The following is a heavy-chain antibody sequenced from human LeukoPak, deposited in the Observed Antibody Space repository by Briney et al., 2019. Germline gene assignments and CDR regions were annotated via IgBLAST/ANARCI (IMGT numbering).Heavy chain of an antibody. CDR1: GGSISSGSYY. D-gene: IGHD3-3*01. CDR2: IYTSGST. Sequence: SQTLSLTCTVSGGSISSGSYYWSWIRQPAGKGLEWIGRIYTSGSTNYNPSLKSRVTISVDTSKNQFSLKLSSVTAADTAVYYCAREAYDFWSGYSFSGFDPWGQGTLVTVSS. J-gene: IGHJ5*02. CDR3: AREAYDFWSGYSFSGFDP. V-gene: IGHV4-61*02.